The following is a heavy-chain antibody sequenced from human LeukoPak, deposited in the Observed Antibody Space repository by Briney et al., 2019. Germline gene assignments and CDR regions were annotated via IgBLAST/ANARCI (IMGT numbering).Heavy chain of an antibody. D-gene: IGHD3-22*01. V-gene: IGHV4-59*12. CDR3: ARYYDSRSFDY. Sequence: PSETLSLTCTVSGGSISSYYWSWIRQPPGKGLEWIGYIYYSGSTNYNPSLKSRVTISVDTSKNQFSLKLSSVTAADTAVYYCARYYDSRSFDYWGQGTLVTVSS. CDR1: GGSISSYY. J-gene: IGHJ4*02. CDR2: IYYSGST.